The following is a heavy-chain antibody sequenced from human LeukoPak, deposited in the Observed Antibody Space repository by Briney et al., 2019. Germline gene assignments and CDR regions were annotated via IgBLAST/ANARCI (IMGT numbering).Heavy chain of an antibody. Sequence: PGGSLRLSCAAAGFAFSDYWLAWVRQAPGKGLELVASIKQDGSAKYYLDSLKGRFTISRDNAKRSLYLQMNSLRGEDTAIYYCAREGRLWFGASDYWGQGTLVTVSS. J-gene: IGHJ4*02. CDR3: AREGRLWFGASDY. CDR1: GFAFSDYW. CDR2: IKQDGSAK. D-gene: IGHD3-10*01. V-gene: IGHV3-7*01.